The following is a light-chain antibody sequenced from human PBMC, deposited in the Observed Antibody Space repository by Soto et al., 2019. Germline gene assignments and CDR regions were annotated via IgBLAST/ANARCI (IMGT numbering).Light chain of an antibody. V-gene: IGLV2-8*01. CDR2: DVT. J-gene: IGLJ3*02. Sequence: QSVLTQPPSASGSPGQSVTISCTGTSSDVGGYNYFSWYQRHPGKAPKVMIYDVTKRPSGVPDRFSGSKSGNTASLTVSGLQAEEEADYYCSSYACSNNFVFGGGTKLTVL. CDR1: SSDVGGYNY. CDR3: SSYACSNNFV.